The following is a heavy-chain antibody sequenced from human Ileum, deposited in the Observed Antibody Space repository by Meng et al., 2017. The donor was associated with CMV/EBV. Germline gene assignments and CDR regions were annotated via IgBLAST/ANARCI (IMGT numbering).Heavy chain of an antibody. CDR3: ARHWGSVASAGTIYFDY. Sequence: GSLRLSCTVSGASIRSSGYFWGWVRQPPGKGLEWIASVYYSGSTYYYPSLKSRVTVSVDTSMSQFSLKLTSVTAADTAVYYCARHWGSVASAGTIYFDYWGQGTLVTVSS. CDR2: VYYSGST. D-gene: IGHD6-13*01. J-gene: IGHJ4*02. V-gene: IGHV4-39*01. CDR1: GASIRSSGYF.